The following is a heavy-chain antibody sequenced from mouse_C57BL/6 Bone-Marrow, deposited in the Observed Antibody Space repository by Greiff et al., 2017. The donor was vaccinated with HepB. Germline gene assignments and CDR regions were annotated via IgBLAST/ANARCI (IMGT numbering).Heavy chain of an antibody. V-gene: IGHV3-8*01. CDR1: GYSITSDY. Sequence: EVQLVESGPGLAKPSQTLSLTCSVTGYSITSDYRNWIRNFPGNKLEYMGYISYSGSTYYNPSPKSRISITRDTSNNQYYLQLNSVTTEDTATYYCARCPFYCDGISYAMDFWGQVTSVTVSS. D-gene: IGHD1-3*01. J-gene: IGHJ4*01. CDR3: ARCPFYCDGISYAMDF. CDR2: ISYSGST.